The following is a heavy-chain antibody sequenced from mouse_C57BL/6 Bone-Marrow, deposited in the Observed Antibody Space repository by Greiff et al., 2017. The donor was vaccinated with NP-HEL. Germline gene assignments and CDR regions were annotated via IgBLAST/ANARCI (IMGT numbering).Heavy chain of an antibody. V-gene: IGHV5-4*03. D-gene: IGHD1-1*01. CDR2: ISDGGSYT. Sequence: EVMLVESGGGLVKPGGSLKLSCAASGFTFSSYAMSWVRQTPEKRLEWVATISDGGSYTYYPDNVKGRFTISRDNAKNNLYLQMSHLKSEDTAMYYCARVVVATMDYFDYWGQGTTLTVSS. J-gene: IGHJ2*01. CDR1: GFTFSSYA. CDR3: ARVVVATMDYFDY.